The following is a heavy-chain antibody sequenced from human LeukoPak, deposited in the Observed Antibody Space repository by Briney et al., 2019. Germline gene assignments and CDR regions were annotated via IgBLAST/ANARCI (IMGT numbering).Heavy chain of an antibody. J-gene: IGHJ5*02. D-gene: IGHD5-12*01. CDR1: GFTFSSYE. CDR3: ARGSGGYSGWFDP. CDR2: ISNSGTAI. Sequence: GGSLRLSCAASGFTFSSYEMNWVRQAPGKGLEWVSYISNSGTAIYYADSVKGRFTISRDNAKSSLYLQMNSLRAEDTAVYYCARGSGGYSGWFDPWGQGTLVTVSS. V-gene: IGHV3-48*03.